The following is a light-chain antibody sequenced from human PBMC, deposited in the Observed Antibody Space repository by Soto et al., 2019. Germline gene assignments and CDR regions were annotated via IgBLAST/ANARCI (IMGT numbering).Light chain of an antibody. CDR1: SSNIGKNY. Sequence: QSVLTQPPSVSAAPGQKVSISCSGGSSNIGKNYVSWYQQFPGTAPKLLIYDNDKRPSGIPDRFSGSKSGTTGTLDITGLQTGDEADYYCGAWDTSLSAGLFGGGTKLTVL. V-gene: IGLV1-51*01. CDR2: DND. CDR3: GAWDTSLSAGL. J-gene: IGLJ3*02.